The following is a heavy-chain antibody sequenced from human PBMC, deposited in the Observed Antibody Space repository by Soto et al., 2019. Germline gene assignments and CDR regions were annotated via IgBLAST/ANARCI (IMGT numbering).Heavy chain of an antibody. D-gene: IGHD3-10*01. V-gene: IGHV4-59*01. J-gene: IGHJ4*02. CDR1: GGSMSGYY. CDR3: ARGLNFYGRGTLKFDY. Sequence: SETLSLTCTFSGGSMSGYYWGWVRQPPWKGLEWIGHIYYSGSTYYNPSLRGRAAISVDTSKNEFSLNLESVTAADTAVYYCARGLNFYGRGTLKFDYWGLGALVTVSS. CDR2: IYYSGST.